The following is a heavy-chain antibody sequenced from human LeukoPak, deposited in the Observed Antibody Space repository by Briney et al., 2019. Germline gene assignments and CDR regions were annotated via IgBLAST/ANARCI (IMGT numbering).Heavy chain of an antibody. CDR1: GFTVSSNY. D-gene: IGHD3-22*01. V-gene: IGHV3-53*01. CDR2: IYSGGST. J-gene: IGHJ3*02. CDR3: AKDLHVGYYYDSESGETSDLGLDDAFDI. Sequence: PGGSLRLSCAASGFTVSSNYMSWVRQAPGKGLEWVSVIYSGGSTYYADSVKGRFTISRDNSKNTLYLQMNSLRAEDTAVYYCAKDLHVGYYYDSESGETSDLGLDDAFDIWGQGTMVTVSS.